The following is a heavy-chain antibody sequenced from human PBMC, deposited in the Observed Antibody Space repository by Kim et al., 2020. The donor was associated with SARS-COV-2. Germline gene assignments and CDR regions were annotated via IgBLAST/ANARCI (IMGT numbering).Heavy chain of an antibody. D-gene: IGHD3-22*01. CDR3: ARVLNYYDSSGYYRLRIPQPADAFDI. J-gene: IGHJ3*02. V-gene: IGHV1-18*04. CDR1: GYTFTSYG. Sequence: ASVKVSCKASGYTFTSYGISWVRQAPGQGLEWMGWISAYNGNTNYAQKLQGRVTMTTDTSTSTAYMELRSLRSDDTAVYYCARVLNYYDSSGYYRLRIPQPADAFDIWGQGTMVTVSS. CDR2: ISAYNGNT.